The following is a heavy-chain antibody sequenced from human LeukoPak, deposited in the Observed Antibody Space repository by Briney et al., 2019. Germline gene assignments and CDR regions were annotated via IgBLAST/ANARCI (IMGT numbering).Heavy chain of an antibody. V-gene: IGHV3-7*01. CDR1: GFTFSSYW. J-gene: IGHJ2*01. Sequence: GGSLRLSCAASGFTFSSYWMSWVRQAPGKGLEWVANIKQDGSEKYYVDSVKGRFTISRDNAKNSLYLQMNSLRAEDTAVYYCAREGSPIAVAGPIDYWGRGTLVTVSS. D-gene: IGHD6-19*01. CDR2: IKQDGSEK. CDR3: AREGSPIAVAGPIDY.